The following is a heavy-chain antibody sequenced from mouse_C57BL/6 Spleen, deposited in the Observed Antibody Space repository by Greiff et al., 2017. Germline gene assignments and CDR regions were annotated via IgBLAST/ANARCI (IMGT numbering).Heavy chain of an antibody. CDR3: ARHEDPFLSEGYFDY. V-gene: IGHV1-62-2*01. Sequence: QVHVKQSGAELVKPGASVKLSCKASGYTFTEYTIHWVKQRSGQGLEWIGWFYPGSGSIKYNEKFKDKATLTADKSSSTVYMELSRLTSEDSAVYFCARHEDPFLSEGYFDYWGQGTTLTVSS. CDR1: GYTFTEYT. CDR2: FYPGSGSI. J-gene: IGHJ2*01.